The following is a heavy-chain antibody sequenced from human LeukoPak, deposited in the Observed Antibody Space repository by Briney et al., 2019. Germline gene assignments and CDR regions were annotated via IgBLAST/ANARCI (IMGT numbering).Heavy chain of an antibody. CDR3: ARGRNPGDY. Sequence: PSETLSLTCTVSGYSISSGYDWGWIRQPPGKGLEGIGSIYHSVSTYYNPSLKSRVTISVDTSKNQFPLKLNSVTAADTAVYYCARGRNPGDYWGQGTLVTVSS. J-gene: IGHJ4*02. CDR1: GYSISSGYD. V-gene: IGHV4-38-2*02. CDR2: IYHSVST.